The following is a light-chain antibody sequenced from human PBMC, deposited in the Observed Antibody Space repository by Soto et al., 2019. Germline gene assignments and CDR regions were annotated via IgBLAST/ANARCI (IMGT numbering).Light chain of an antibody. CDR3: QQYCDSPPYT. CDR2: AAS. J-gene: IGKJ2*01. V-gene: IGKV3-20*01. Sequence: EIVLTQSPGTLSLSPGERATLSCRASRSFASSYLAWYQHKPGQAPRLLIYAASIRATGVPDRFSGSGSGTDFTLTISRLEPEDSVVYYCQQYCDSPPYTVGQRTKVEIK. CDR1: RSFASSY.